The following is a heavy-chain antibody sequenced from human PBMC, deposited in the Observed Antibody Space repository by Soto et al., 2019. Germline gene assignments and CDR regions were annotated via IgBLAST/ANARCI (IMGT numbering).Heavy chain of an antibody. J-gene: IGHJ4*02. V-gene: IGHV4-30-2*01. CDR3: ARGDKNNDYYFDH. CDR2: IYNSGGS. Sequence: QLQLQESGSGLVKSSQTLSLTCVVSGASISSGDYAWNWVRQPPGKGLEWLGYIYNSGGSYYNPSLKSRVSISLDRSKNHFSLRLDSVTAADTALYFCARGDKNNDYYFDHWGQGTLVTVTS. CDR1: GASISSGDYA. D-gene: IGHD3-16*01.